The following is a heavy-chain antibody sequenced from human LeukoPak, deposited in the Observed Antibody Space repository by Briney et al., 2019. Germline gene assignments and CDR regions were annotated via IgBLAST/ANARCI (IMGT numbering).Heavy chain of an antibody. CDR1: GFTFSSYA. CDR3: AKDTSGYDFRLFDY. J-gene: IGHJ4*02. V-gene: IGHV3-9*01. D-gene: IGHD5-12*01. CDR2: ISWNSGSI. Sequence: GGSLRLSRAASGFTFSSYAMSWVRQAPGKGLEWVSGISWNSGSIGYADSVKGRFTISRDNAKNSLYLQMNSLRAEDTALYYCAKDTSGYDFRLFDYWGQGTLVTVSS.